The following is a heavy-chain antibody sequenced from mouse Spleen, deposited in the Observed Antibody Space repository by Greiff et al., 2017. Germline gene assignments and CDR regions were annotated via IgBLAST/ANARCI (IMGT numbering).Heavy chain of an antibody. Sequence: VQRVESGPGLVAPSQSLSITCTISGFSLTSYGVHWVRQPPGKGLEWLVVIWSDGSTTYNSALKSRLSISKDNSKSQVFLKVNSLQADDTAMYYCAISITTGAMDYWGQGTSVTVSS. J-gene: IGHJ4*01. CDR3: AISITTGAMDY. CDR1: GFSLTSYG. V-gene: IGHV2-6-1*01. CDR2: IWSDGST. D-gene: IGHD1-1*01.